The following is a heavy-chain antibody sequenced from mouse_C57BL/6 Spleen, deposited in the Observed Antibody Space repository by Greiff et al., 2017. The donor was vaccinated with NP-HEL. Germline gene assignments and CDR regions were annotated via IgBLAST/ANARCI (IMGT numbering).Heavy chain of an antibody. Sequence: EVKLVESGAELVKPGASVKLSCTASGFNIKDYYMHWVKQRTEQGLEWIGRIDPEDGETKYAPKFQGKATITADTSSNTAYLQLSSLTSEDTAVYYCARGQLRLYYFDYWGQGTTLTVSS. CDR2: IDPEDGET. V-gene: IGHV14-2*01. CDR1: GFNIKDYY. D-gene: IGHD3-2*02. J-gene: IGHJ2*01. CDR3: ARGQLRLYYFDY.